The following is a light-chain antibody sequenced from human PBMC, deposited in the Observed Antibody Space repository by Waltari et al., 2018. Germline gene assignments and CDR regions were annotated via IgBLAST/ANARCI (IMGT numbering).Light chain of an antibody. CDR1: PILLHFSNNEFY. CDR2: WAS. J-gene: IGKJ2*01. V-gene: IGKV4-1*01. Sequence: DIVITQSPEYLAVSLGESATLNCQPRPILLHFSNNEFYLAWYQQKPGQSPKLLVHWASTRESGVPDRFSGSGSGREFTLTISSLQAEDVAVYYCQQYYSIPYTFGQGTRLEIK. CDR3: QQYYSIPYT.